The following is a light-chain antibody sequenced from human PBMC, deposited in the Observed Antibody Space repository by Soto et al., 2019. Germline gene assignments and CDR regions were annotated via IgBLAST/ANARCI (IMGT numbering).Light chain of an antibody. Sequence: EIVLTQSPATLSLSPGERATLSCRASQTVTSFLAWYQQKPGQAPRLLIYDASHRTAGIPARFSGSGSGTDFTLTISSIEPEDFEVYYCQQRADWRVLTFGGGTKVEI. J-gene: IGKJ4*01. CDR1: QTVTSF. V-gene: IGKV3-11*01. CDR2: DAS. CDR3: QQRADWRVLT.